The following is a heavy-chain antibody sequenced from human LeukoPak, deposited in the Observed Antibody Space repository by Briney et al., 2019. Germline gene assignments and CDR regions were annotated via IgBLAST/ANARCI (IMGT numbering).Heavy chain of an antibody. V-gene: IGHV3-74*01. CDR2: INSDGTSI. D-gene: IGHD6-13*01. CDR3: ATTIIAATMDV. CDR1: GFTFSNYW. J-gene: IGHJ6*02. Sequence: PGGSLRLSCAASGFTFSNYWMHWVRQAPGKGLVWVSRINSDGTSISYADSVKGRFTISRDNAKNTLYLQMNSLRAEDTAVYYCATTIIAATMDVWGQGTTVTVSS.